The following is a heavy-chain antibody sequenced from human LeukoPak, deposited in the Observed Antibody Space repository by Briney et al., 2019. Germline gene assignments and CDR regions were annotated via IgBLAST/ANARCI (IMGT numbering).Heavy chain of an antibody. CDR2: INWNGGST. CDR1: GFTFDDYG. CDR3: ARIGVDAFDI. Sequence: GGSPRLSCAASGFTFDDYGMSWVRQAPGKGLEWVSGINWNGGSTGYAGSVKGRFTISRDNAENSLYLQMNSLRAEDTAVYYCARIGVDAFDIRGQGTMVTVSS. V-gene: IGHV3-20*04. J-gene: IGHJ3*02.